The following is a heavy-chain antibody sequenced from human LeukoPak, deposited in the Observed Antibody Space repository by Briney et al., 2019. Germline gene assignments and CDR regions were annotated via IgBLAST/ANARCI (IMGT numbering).Heavy chain of an antibody. D-gene: IGHD3-3*01. Sequence: ASVMVSCKASGYTFTGYYMPWVRQAPGQGLEWMGRINPNSGGTNYAQKFQGRVTMTRDTSISTAYMELSRLRSDDTAVYYCARGPHFGVVPLHYFDYWGQGTLVTVSS. V-gene: IGHV1-2*06. CDR2: INPNSGGT. CDR1: GYTFTGYY. J-gene: IGHJ4*02. CDR3: ARGPHFGVVPLHYFDY.